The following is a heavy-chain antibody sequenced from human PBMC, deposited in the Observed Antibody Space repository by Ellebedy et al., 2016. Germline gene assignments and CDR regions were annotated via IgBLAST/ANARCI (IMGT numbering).Heavy chain of an antibody. J-gene: IGHJ1*01. V-gene: IGHV4-39*07. CDR1: GGSISSSSYY. Sequence: SETLSLTXTVSGGSISSSSYYWGWIRQPPGKELEWIGSIYYSGSTYYNPSLKSRVTMSVDTSKNQFSLKLSSVTAADTAVYYCARGGRYCSSTSCYTYFQHWGQGTLVTVSS. CDR2: IYYSGST. D-gene: IGHD2-2*02. CDR3: ARGGRYCSSTSCYTYFQH.